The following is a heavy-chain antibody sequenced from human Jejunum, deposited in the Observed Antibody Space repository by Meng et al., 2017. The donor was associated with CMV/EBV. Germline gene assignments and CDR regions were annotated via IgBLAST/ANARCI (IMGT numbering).Heavy chain of an antibody. CDR1: GFSFSGYA. CDR3: AKQGYNNDLDY. CDR2: ISGSGHTT. J-gene: IGHJ4*02. Sequence: FAASGFSFSGYALTWVHQAPGKGLEWVSTISGSGHTTYYADSVKGRFTISRDYSKITLSLQMNNLRAEDTALYFCAKQGYNNDLDYWGQGTLVTVSS. D-gene: IGHD5-24*01. V-gene: IGHV3-23*01.